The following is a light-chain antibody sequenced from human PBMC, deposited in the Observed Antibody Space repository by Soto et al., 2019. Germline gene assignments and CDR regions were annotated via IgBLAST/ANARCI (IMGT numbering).Light chain of an antibody. Sequence: VVMTQSPPTLSFSPGERATLSCRASQSVNNNLAWYQQKPGRAPRLLIFGASTRATGIPARFSGSGSGTDFTLTISSLEPEDFAVYYCQQCSNWPRITFAQGRRLEV. CDR1: QSVNNN. V-gene: IGKV3-11*01. CDR2: GAS. CDR3: QQCSNWPRIT. J-gene: IGKJ5*01.